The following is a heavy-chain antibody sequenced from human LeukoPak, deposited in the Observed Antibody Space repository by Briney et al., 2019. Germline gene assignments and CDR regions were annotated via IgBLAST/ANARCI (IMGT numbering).Heavy chain of an antibody. CDR1: GFIFTSYG. CDR2: IWYDGSKK. CDR3: AGGRFLEPLDY. Sequence: PGRSLRVSCEASGFIFTSYGMHWVRQAPGKGLEWVALIWYDGSKKYYADSVKGRFTISRDNFKNTVYLQMNSLRAEDTAVYYCAGGRFLEPLDYWGQGTLVTVSS. J-gene: IGHJ4*02. D-gene: IGHD3-3*01. V-gene: IGHV3-33*01.